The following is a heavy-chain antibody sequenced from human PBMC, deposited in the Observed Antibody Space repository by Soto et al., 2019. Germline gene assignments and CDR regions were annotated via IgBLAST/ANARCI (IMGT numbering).Heavy chain of an antibody. CDR2: IGGSGGTT. CDR3: AKRLAPAGAGPSHFYGMDV. V-gene: IGHV3-23*01. CDR1: GFTFSNSA. Sequence: PGGSLRLSCAASGFTFSNSAMSWVRQAPGKGLEWVSGIGGSGGTTYYADSVKGRFTISRDNSKNTLYLQMHSLRAEDTAVYYCAKRLAPAGAGPSHFYGMDVWGQGTTVTVSS. D-gene: IGHD6-13*01. J-gene: IGHJ6*02.